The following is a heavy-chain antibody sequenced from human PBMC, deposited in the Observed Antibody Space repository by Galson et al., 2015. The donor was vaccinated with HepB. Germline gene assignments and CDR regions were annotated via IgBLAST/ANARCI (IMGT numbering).Heavy chain of an antibody. J-gene: IGHJ4*02. V-gene: IGHV3-30-3*01. CDR1: GFTFSSYA. D-gene: IGHD3-22*01. Sequence: SLRLSCAASGFTFSSYAMHWVRQAPGKGLEWVAVISYDGSNKYYADSVKGRFTISRDNSKNTLYLQMNSLRAEDTAVYYCARDLALPTQGVFYDSSGYVGWGQGTLVTVSS. CDR2: ISYDGSNK. CDR3: ARDLALPTQGVFYDSSGYVG.